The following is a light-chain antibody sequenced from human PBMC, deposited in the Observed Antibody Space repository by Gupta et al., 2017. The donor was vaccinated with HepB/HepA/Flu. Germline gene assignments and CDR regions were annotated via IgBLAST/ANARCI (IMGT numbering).Light chain of an antibody. V-gene: IGLV1-44*01. J-gene: IGLJ2*01. Sequence: SVLTPPPSASGAPGQRVTISCSGSSSNIGDNTVSWYQLLPGTAPKLLIFNDNERPSGVPDRFSGSKSGTSASLAISGLQSEDEGGYYCAAWDDSLNGQRIFGGGTKLTVL. CDR1: SSNIGDNT. CDR2: NDN. CDR3: AAWDDSLNGQRI.